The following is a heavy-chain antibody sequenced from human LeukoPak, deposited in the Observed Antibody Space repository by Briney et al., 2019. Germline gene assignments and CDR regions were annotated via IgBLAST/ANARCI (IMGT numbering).Heavy chain of an antibody. V-gene: IGHV3-23*01. Sequence: PGGSLRLSCAASGFRFSGYWMTWVRQAPGKGLEWVSAISGNGGSTYYADSVKGRFTISRDNSKNTLYLQMNSLRAEDTAVYYCAKDLTGYYDSSGYFTYYYGMDVWGQGTTVTVSS. CDR2: ISGNGGST. CDR3: AKDLTGYYDSSGYFTYYYGMDV. J-gene: IGHJ6*02. CDR1: GFRFSGYW. D-gene: IGHD3-22*01.